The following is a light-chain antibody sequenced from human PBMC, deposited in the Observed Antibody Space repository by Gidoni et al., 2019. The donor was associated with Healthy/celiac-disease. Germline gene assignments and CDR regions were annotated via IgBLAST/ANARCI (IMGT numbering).Light chain of an antibody. CDR2: AAS. CDR1: QRISSY. V-gene: IGKV1-39*01. CDR3: QQSYPPSS. J-gene: IGKJ2*03. Sequence: DIQMTQSPSSLSASVGDRVTITCRASQRISSYLNWYQQKPGKAPKLLSYAASSLQSGVPSRFSGSGSGTDFTLTISSLQPEDFATHYFQQSYPPSSFGPGTKLEIK.